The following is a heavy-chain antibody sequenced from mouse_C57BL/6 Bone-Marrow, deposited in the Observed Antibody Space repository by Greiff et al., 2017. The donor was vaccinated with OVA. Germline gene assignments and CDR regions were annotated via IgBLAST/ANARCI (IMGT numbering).Heavy chain of an antibody. D-gene: IGHD2-13*01. CDR1: GYTFTSYW. J-gene: IGHJ3*01. Sequence: QVQLQQPGAELVKPGASVKLSCKASGYTFTSYWMHWVKQRPGHGLEWIGMINPNNGSTNYNEKFKGKSTLTVDKSSSTAYMQLSSLTSEDSAVYYCARYDDSWFAYWGQGTLVTVSA. CDR2: INPNNGST. CDR3: ARYDDSWFAY. V-gene: IGHV1-64*01.